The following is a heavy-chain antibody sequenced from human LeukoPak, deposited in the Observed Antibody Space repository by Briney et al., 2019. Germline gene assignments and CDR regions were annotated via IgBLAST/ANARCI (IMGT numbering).Heavy chain of an antibody. J-gene: IGHJ3*02. CDR3: ARGVDIVAVTAIPDAFDI. D-gene: IGHD2-21*02. CDR2: MNPNSGNT. CDR1: GYTFTSYD. V-gene: IGHV1-8*01. Sequence: ASVKVSCKASGYTFTSYDINWVRQATGQGLEWMGWMNPNSGNTGYAQKFQGRVTMTRNTSISTACMELSSLRSEDTAVYYCARGVDIVAVTAIPDAFDIWGQGTMVTVSS.